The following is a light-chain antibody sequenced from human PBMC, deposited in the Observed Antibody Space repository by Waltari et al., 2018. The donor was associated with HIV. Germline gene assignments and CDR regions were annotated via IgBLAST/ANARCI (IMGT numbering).Light chain of an antibody. J-gene: IGKJ2*01. Sequence: ELVLTQSPGTLSLSPGERATISCRASQSVSSSYLAWYQQKPGQAPRLLIYGASSRATGIPDRFSGSGSGTDFTLTISRLEPEDFAVYYCQQYGSSPPYTFGQGTKLEIK. V-gene: IGKV3-20*01. CDR1: QSVSSSY. CDR3: QQYGSSPPYT. CDR2: GAS.